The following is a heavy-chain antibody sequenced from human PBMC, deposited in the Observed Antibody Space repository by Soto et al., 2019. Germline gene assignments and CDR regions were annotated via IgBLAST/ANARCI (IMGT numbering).Heavy chain of an antibody. J-gene: IGHJ3*02. V-gene: IGHV4-34*01. Sequence: PSETLSLTCAVYGGSFSGYYWSWIRQPPGKGLEWIGEINHSGSTNYNPSLKSRVTISVDTSKNQFSLKLSSVTAADTAVYYCARANMTPVTTLGAFDIWGQGTMVTVS. D-gene: IGHD4-17*01. CDR3: ARANMTPVTTLGAFDI. CDR2: INHSGST. CDR1: GGSFSGYY.